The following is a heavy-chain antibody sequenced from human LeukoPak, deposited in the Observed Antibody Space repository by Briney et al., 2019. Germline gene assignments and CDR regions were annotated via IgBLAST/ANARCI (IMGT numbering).Heavy chain of an antibody. CDR2: IKQDGSEK. J-gene: IGHJ4*02. V-gene: IGHV3-7*01. CDR1: GFTFTCCW. D-gene: IGHD5-12*01. CDR3: ARDGATSGYDLFDY. Sequence: GGSLRLSCAASGFTFTCCWMNWVRQAPGKGLEWVATIKQDGSEKYYVDSVKGRFTISRDNAKDSVYLQMNSLRVEDTAVYYCARDGATSGYDLFDYWGQGALVTVSS.